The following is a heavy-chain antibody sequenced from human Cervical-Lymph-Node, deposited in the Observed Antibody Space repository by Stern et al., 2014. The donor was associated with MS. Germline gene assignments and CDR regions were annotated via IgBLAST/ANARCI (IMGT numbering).Heavy chain of an antibody. Sequence: QVQLLQPGAEVKKPGASVKVSCEASGYTFSRYYMHWVRQAPGQGLEWMGMINPSGGSTNYAQKFQGRVTMTRDTSTSTVYMELNSLRSDDTAVYYCARDAHGDSFDYWGQGTLVTVSS. V-gene: IGHV1-46*01. J-gene: IGHJ4*02. D-gene: IGHD4-17*01. CDR2: INPSGGST. CDR3: ARDAHGDSFDY. CDR1: GYTFSRYY.